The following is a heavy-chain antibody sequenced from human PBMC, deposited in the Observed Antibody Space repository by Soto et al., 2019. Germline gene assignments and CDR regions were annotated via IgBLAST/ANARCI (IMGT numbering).Heavy chain of an antibody. Sequence: QVQLVQSGAEVKKPGSSVKVSCKASGGTFSSYAISWVRQAPGQGLEWMGGIIPIFGTANYAQKFQGRVTITADKSTSTAYMELSSLRSEDTAVYYCASAPRLNYGPLTRFAPWGQGTLVTVSS. J-gene: IGHJ5*02. D-gene: IGHD3-10*01. CDR3: ASAPRLNYGPLTRFAP. V-gene: IGHV1-69*06. CDR1: GGTFSSYA. CDR2: IIPIFGTA.